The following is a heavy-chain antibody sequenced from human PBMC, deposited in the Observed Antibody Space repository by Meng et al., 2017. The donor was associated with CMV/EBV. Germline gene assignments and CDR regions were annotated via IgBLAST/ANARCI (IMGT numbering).Heavy chain of an antibody. CDR1: GYTFTSYG. V-gene: IGHV1-18*01. CDR3: ARVGPRSSSSRGYFDY. CDR2: ISVYNGNT. J-gene: IGHJ4*02. D-gene: IGHD6-13*01. Sequence: ASVKVSCKASGYTFTSYGISWVRQAPGQGLEWMGWISVYNGNTNYAQKFQGRVTITTDTSTRTAYMELRSLRSDDTAVYYCARVGPRSSSSRGYFDYWGQGTLVTVSS.